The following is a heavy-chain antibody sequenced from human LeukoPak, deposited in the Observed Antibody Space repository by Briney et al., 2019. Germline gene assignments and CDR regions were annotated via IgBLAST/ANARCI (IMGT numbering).Heavy chain of an antibody. D-gene: IGHD6-19*01. CDR3: ARDRVGVGGNGWEN. V-gene: IGHV1-2*04. Sequence: ASVKVSCKASGYTFTGYYMHWVRQAPGQGLEWMGWINPNSGGTNYAQKFQGWVTMTRDTSISTAYMELSSLRSEDTAVYYCARDRVGVGGNGWENWGQGTLVTASS. CDR1: GYTFTGYY. J-gene: IGHJ4*02. CDR2: INPNSGGT.